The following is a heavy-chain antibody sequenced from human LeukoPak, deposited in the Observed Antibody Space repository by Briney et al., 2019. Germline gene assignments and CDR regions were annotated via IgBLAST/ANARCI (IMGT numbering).Heavy chain of an antibody. V-gene: IGHV4-39*07. CDR3: ARGPTTVTRAFDY. CDR2: IYYSGST. Sequence: SETLSLTCTVSGGSISSSNFYWGWIRQPPGKGLEWIGSIYYSGSTYYNPSLKSRVTISVDTSKNQFSLKLSSVTAADTAVYYCARGPTTVTRAFDYWGQGTLVTVSS. D-gene: IGHD4-17*01. CDR1: GGSISSSNFY. J-gene: IGHJ4*02.